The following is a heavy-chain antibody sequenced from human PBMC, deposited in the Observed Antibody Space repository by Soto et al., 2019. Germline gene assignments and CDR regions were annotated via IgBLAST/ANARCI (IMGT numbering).Heavy chain of an antibody. CDR3: ARGGGSYTTGWYNDY. CDR1: GVSISNSY. D-gene: IGHD6-19*01. Sequence: QVQLQESGPGLVKPSETMSLTCTVSGVSISNSYCSWVRQPPGKKLEWIGHIWNSGTTDYNPSLRGRVTRSVDTSKNQGSLRLSSVTATDTAVYYCARGGGSYTTGWYNDYWGQGTLVTVSS. V-gene: IGHV4-4*09. J-gene: IGHJ4*02. CDR2: IWNSGTT.